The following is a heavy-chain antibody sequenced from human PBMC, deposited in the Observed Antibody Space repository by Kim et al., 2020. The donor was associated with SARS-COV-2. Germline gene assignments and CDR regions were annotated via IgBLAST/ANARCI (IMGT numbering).Heavy chain of an antibody. CDR2: VKHDESER. V-gene: IGHV3-7*01. Sequence: GGSLRLSCVDSGFTFRSNWMTWVRQAPGKGLEWVANVKHDESERYYVDSVKGRSTVSRDSAKNSLYLQMNSLRVDDTAVYYCARGRGLDYWGQGTLVIVSS. J-gene: IGHJ4*02. CDR1: GFTFRSNW. CDR3: ARGRGLDY.